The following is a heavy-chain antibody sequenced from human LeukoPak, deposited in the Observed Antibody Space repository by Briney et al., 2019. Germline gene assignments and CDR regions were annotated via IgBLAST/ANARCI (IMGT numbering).Heavy chain of an antibody. CDR3: ARDQKRRSGYYPQGAFDI. CDR1: GASISSGSYY. D-gene: IGHD3-22*01. Sequence: SETLSLTCTVSGASISSGSYYWGWIRQPPGKGLEWIGSIYYSGSTHYNPSLKSRVTISVETSKNQYFLKLSSVTAADTAVYYCARDQKRRSGYYPQGAFDIWGQGTMVTVSS. J-gene: IGHJ3*02. CDR2: IYYSGST. V-gene: IGHV4-39*02.